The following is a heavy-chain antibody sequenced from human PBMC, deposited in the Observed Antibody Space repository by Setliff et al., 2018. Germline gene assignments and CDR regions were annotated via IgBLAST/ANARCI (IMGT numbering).Heavy chain of an antibody. Sequence: GGSLRLSCAASGFTFGSHAMHWVRQAPGKGLEWVAVISYDGSNQYYADSVKGRFTVSRDNSKNTLSLQMNSLRAEDTAVYYCAKDPGDSSGSFEYWGQGTPVTVSS. J-gene: IGHJ4*02. CDR1: GFTFGSHA. CDR2: ISYDGSNQ. V-gene: IGHV3-30*07. D-gene: IGHD3-22*01. CDR3: AKDPGDSSGSFEY.